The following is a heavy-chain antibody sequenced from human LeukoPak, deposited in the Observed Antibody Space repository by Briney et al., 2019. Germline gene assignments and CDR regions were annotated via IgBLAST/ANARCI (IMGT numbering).Heavy chain of an antibody. CDR3: AHICLAGPCIPTVGTSY. D-gene: IGHD6-13*01. V-gene: IGHV3-7*01. J-gene: IGHJ4*02. CDR1: GFTVSGNY. CDR2: IKQDGTEK. Sequence: GGSLRLSCAASGFTVSGNYMSWVRQAPGKGLEWVANIKQDGTEKYYVDSVKGRFTISRDNAKNSLYLQMNSLRAEDTAVYYCAHICLAGPCIPTVGTSYLGQGTLVTVSP.